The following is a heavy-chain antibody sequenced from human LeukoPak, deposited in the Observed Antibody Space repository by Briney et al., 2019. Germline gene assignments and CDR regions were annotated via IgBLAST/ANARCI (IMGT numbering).Heavy chain of an antibody. Sequence: SETLSLTCAVYGGSFSGYYWSWIRQPPGKGLEWIGEINHSGSTNYNPSLKSRVTISVDTSKNQFSLKLSSVTAADTAVYYCARVALTIFGVATTYFDYWGQGTLVTVSS. CDR1: GGSFSGYY. CDR2: INHSGST. V-gene: IGHV4-34*01. CDR3: ARVALTIFGVATTYFDY. D-gene: IGHD3-3*01. J-gene: IGHJ4*02.